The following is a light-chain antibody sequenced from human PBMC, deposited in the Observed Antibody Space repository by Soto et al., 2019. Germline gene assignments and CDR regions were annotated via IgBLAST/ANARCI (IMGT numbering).Light chain of an antibody. CDR1: SSDVGGYNY. J-gene: IGLJ3*02. Sequence: QSVLTQPASVSGSPGQSITISCTGTSSDVGGYNYVSWYQQHPGKAPKLMIYEVSNRPSGVSNRFSGSKSGNTASLTISGLQAEDEADYYCQVWDSSSDHRVFGGGTQLTVL. V-gene: IGLV2-14*01. CDR3: QVWDSSSDHRV. CDR2: EVS.